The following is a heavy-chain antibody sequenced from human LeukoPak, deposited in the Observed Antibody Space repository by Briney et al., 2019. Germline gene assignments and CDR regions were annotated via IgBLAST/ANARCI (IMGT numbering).Heavy chain of an antibody. D-gene: IGHD3-22*01. CDR3: ARDRYDTTGYVTPDDAFDI. V-gene: IGHV3-21*01. J-gene: IGHJ3*02. CDR1: KLTFSSYT. CDR2: ITSTSSYI. Sequence: GGSLRLSCAASKLTFSSYTMNWVRQAPGKGLEWVSSITSTSSYIYYADSVRGRLTISRDNAKNSLYLQMNSLRAEDTAVHYCARDRYDTTGYVTPDDAFDIWGQGTMVTVSS.